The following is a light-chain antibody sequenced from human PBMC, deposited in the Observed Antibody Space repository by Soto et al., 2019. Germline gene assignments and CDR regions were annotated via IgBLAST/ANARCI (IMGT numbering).Light chain of an antibody. V-gene: IGKV3-11*01. CDR1: QSVSSY. CDR2: DAS. J-gene: IGKJ1*01. CDR3: QQRSNWT. Sequence: EIVFTPSPPALSLSPGKRATLSCRASQSVSSYLAWYQQKPGQAPRLLIYDASNRATGIPARFSGSGSGTDFTLTISSLEPEDFAVYYCQQRSNWTFGQGTKVDIK.